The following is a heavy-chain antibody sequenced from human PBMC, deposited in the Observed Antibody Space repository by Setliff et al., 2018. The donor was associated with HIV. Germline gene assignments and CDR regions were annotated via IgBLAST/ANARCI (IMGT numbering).Heavy chain of an antibody. J-gene: IGHJ4*02. CDR3: ARASSGYLIVHY. D-gene: IGHD3-22*01. CDR2: TYYSGYT. V-gene: IGHV4-30-4*01. Sequence: LSLTCTVSGGSISSGDYYWSRIRQPPGKGLEWIGYTYYSGYTQYNPSLKSRVTISVDTSKNQFSLKLRSVSAADTAVYYCARASSGYLIVHYWGQGTLVTVSS. CDR1: GGSISSGDYY.